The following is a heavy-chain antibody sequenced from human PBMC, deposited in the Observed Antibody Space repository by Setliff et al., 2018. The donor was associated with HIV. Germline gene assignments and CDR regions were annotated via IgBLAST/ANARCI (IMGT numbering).Heavy chain of an antibody. Sequence: KASETQSLTCTVSGDSIGDYYWNWIRQPVGKGLEWIGRVYASAYSNYNPSLKSRVTMSVDTSQNQFSLKLRSVNAADTAVYYCARDWVTRSNYYGSGSPWYFDFWGRGILVTVSS. CDR2: VYASAYS. D-gene: IGHD3-10*01. CDR3: ARDWVTRSNYYGSGSPWYFDF. CDR1: GDSIGDYY. V-gene: IGHV4-4*07. J-gene: IGHJ2*01.